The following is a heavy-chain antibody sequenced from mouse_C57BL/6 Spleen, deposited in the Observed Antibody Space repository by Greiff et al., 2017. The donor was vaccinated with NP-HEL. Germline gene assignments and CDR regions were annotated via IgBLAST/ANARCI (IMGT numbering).Heavy chain of an antibody. J-gene: IGHJ2*01. CDR2: ISYDGSN. D-gene: IGHD2-4*01. Sequence: VQLQQSGPGLVKPSQSLSLTCSVTGYSITSGYYWNWIRQFPGNKLEWMGYISYDGSNNYNPSLKNRISITRDTSKNQFFLKLNSVTTEDTATYYCARVDYAFDYWGQGTTLTVSS. V-gene: IGHV3-6*01. CDR3: ARVDYAFDY. CDR1: GYSITSGYY.